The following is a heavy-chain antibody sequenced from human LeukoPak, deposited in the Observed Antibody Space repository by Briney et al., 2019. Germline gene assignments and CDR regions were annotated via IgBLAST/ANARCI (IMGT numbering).Heavy chain of an antibody. Sequence: GGSLRLSCAASGFTFSSSWMSWVRLPPGKGLEWVANIKQDGSEKYYVDSVKGRFTISRDNAKNSLYLQRNSRRYEDTAVYYCAKNYGGNSAGWGQGTLVTVSP. CDR1: GFTFSSSW. J-gene: IGHJ4*02. CDR2: IKQDGSEK. D-gene: IGHD4-23*01. CDR3: AKNYGGNSAG. V-gene: IGHV3-7*02.